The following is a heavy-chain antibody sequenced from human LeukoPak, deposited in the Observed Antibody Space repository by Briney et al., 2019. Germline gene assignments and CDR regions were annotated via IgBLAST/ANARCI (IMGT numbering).Heavy chain of an antibody. Sequence: ASVKVSCKASGYTFTGYYMHWVRQAPGQGLEWMGWINPNSGGTNYAQKFQGRVTMTRDTSISTAYMELSRLRSDDTAVYYCARVILRHHQLLFSVGYWGQGTLVTVSS. V-gene: IGHV1-2*02. D-gene: IGHD2-2*01. CDR3: ARVILRHHQLLFSVGY. J-gene: IGHJ4*02. CDR1: GYTFTGYY. CDR2: INPNSGGT.